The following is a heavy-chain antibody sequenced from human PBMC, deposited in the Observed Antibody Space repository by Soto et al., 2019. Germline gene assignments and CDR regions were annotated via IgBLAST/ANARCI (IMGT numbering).Heavy chain of an antibody. D-gene: IGHD5-12*01. V-gene: IGHV1-69*13. Sequence: GASVKVSCKASGGTFSSYAISWVRQAPGQGLEWMGGIIPIFGTANYAQKFQGRVTITADESTSTAYMELSSLRSEDTAVYYCARNAGGGYVVLYGMDVWGQGTTVTVSS. CDR2: IIPIFGTA. CDR3: ARNAGGGYVVLYGMDV. J-gene: IGHJ6*02. CDR1: GGTFSSYA.